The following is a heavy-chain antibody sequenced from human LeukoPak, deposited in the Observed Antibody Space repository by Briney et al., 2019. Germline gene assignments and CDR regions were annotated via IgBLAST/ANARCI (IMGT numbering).Heavy chain of an antibody. D-gene: IGHD3-10*01. CDR1: GYTFTIYG. CDR2: ISAYNGNT. V-gene: IGHV1-18*01. J-gene: IGHJ6*03. CDR3: ARDRGAAGSYYCMDV. Sequence: ASVKVSCKASGYTFTIYGISWVRQAPGQGLEWMGWISAYNGNTNYAQKLQGRVTMTRDTSTSTVYMELSSLRSEDTAVYYCARDRGAAGSYYCMDVWGKGTTVTVSS.